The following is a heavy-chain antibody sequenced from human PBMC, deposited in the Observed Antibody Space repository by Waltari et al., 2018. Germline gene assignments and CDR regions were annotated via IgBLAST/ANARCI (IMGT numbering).Heavy chain of an antibody. J-gene: IGHJ4*02. CDR1: GGSVSGSY. Sequence: QVQLQQWGAGLWKPSETLSLTCAVYGGSVSGSYLSWIRPPPGKGLGWIGEINPSGSTNYNPSLKSRVTISVDTSKNQFSLKLSSVTAADTAVYYCARGIKGNDFWSGYSSYYFDYWGQGTLVTVSS. V-gene: IGHV4-34*01. D-gene: IGHD3-3*01. CDR3: ARGIKGNDFWSGYSSYYFDY. CDR2: INPSGST.